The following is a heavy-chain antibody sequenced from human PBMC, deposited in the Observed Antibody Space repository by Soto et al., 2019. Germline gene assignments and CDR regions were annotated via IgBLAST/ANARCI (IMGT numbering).Heavy chain of an antibody. CDR2: ISHDGGSK. CDR1: GFIFSNYA. J-gene: IGHJ3*02. V-gene: IGHV3-30*18. Sequence: QVQLVESGGGVVQPGRSLRLSCAASGFIFSNYAMHWVRQAPGKGLEWVAVISHDGGSKTYADSVKGRFTISRDNSKNTLSLQMNSLRDEDTAVYYWAKRPPAYGDTWDDALDIWGQGTMVTVSS. D-gene: IGHD4-17*01. CDR3: AKRPPAYGDTWDDALDI.